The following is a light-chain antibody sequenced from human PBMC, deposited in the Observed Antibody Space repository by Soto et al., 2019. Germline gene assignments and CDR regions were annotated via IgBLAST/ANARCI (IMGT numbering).Light chain of an antibody. CDR2: WAS. V-gene: IGKV4-1*01. J-gene: IGKJ2*01. CDR1: QSVLYSSNNKNY. CDR3: QQYYNTPYT. Sequence: DIVMTQSPDSLAVSLGERATINCKSSQSVLYSSNNKNYLAWYQQKPGQPPKLLIYWASTRESGVPDRFSGGGSGTDFTLTISSLQAEDGADYYCQQYYNTPYTFGQGTQLEIK.